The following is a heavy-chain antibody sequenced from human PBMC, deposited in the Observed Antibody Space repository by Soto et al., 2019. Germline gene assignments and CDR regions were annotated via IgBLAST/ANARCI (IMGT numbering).Heavy chain of an antibody. J-gene: IGHJ4*02. CDR1: GYTFTSYG. D-gene: IGHD3-22*01. CDR2: ISAYNGNT. V-gene: IGHV1-18*01. CDR3: ARGTNYYDSSGTFDY. Sequence: QVQLVQSGAEVKKPGASVKVSCKASGYTFTSYGISWVRQAPGQGLEWMGWISAYNGNTHYAQKLQGRVTMTTDTSTSAAYMELRSLRSDDTAVYYCARGTNYYDSSGTFDYWGQGTLVTVSS.